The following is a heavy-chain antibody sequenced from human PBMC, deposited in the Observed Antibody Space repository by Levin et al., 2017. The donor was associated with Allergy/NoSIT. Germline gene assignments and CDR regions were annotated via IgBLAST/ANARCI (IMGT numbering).Heavy chain of an antibody. CDR2: INWNGAVT. CDR1: GFSFDDYG. CDR3: ARDRQYSSAWYAFDY. D-gene: IGHD6-19*01. J-gene: IGHJ4*02. Sequence: GGSLRLSCAASGFSFDDYGMNWVRQAPGKGLEYVASINWNGAVTGYADSVKGRFTISRDNAKNFMHLQMNSLRAEDTAFYYCARDRQYSSAWYAFDYWGTGILVTVSS. V-gene: IGHV3-20*04.